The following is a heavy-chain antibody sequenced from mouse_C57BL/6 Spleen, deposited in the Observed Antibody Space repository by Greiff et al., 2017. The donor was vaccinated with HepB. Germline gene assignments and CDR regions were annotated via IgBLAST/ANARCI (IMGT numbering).Heavy chain of an antibody. Sequence: VQLQQSGPGLVKPSQSLSLTCSVTGYSITSGYYWNWIRQFPGNKLEWMGYISYDGSNNYNPSLKNRISITRDTSKNQFFLKLNSVTTEDTATYYCARDRFTTVVAHWGQGTLVTVSA. CDR2: ISYDGSN. CDR3: ARDRFTTVVAH. CDR1: GYSITSGYY. D-gene: IGHD1-1*01. V-gene: IGHV3-6*01. J-gene: IGHJ3*01.